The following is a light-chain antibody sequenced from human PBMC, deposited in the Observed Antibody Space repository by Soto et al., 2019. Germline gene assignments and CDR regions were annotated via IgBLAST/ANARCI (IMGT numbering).Light chain of an antibody. CDR3: HQYNNWPLYT. V-gene: IGKV3-15*01. Sequence: EIVMTQSPATLSVSPGERVTLSCRASQSVSSNLAWYQQKPGQAPRLLIYGASTRATGIPARFSGSGSVTEFTLTISSLQSEDSAVYYCHQYNNWPLYTFGQGTKLEIK. CDR1: QSVSSN. CDR2: GAS. J-gene: IGKJ2*01.